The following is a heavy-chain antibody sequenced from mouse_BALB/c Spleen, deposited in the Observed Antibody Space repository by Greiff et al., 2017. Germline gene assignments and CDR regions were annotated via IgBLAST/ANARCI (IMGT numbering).Heavy chain of an antibody. Sequence: EVKLVESGGGLVQPGGSLRLSCATSGFTFTDYYMSWVRQPPGKALEWLGFIRNKANGYTTEYSASVKGRFTISRDNSQSILYLQMNTLRAEDSSTYYCARTPSLDYWGQGTTLTVSS. CDR2: IRNKANGYTT. J-gene: IGHJ2*01. CDR3: ARTPSLDY. CDR1: GFTFTDYY. V-gene: IGHV7-3*02.